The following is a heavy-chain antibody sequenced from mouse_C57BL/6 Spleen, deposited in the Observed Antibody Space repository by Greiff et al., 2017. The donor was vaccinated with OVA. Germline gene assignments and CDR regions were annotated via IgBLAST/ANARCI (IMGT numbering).Heavy chain of an antibody. J-gene: IGHJ2*01. CDR1: GYTFTSYW. V-gene: IGHV1-50*01. CDR2: IDPSDSYT. D-gene: IGHD6-1*01. Sequence: QVQLQQPGAELVKPGASVKLSCKASGYTFTSYWMQWVKQRPGQGLEWIGEIDPSDSYTNYNQKFKGKATLTVDTSSSTAYMQLSSLTSEDSAVYYCARSLCDDWGQGTTLTVSS. CDR3: ARSLCDD.